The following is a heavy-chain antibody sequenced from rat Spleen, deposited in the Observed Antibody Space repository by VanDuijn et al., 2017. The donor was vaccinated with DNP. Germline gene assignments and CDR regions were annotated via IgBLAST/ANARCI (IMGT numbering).Heavy chain of an antibody. V-gene: IGHV4-2*01. J-gene: IGHJ2*01. CDR1: GFNFNDYW. CDR3: ARHDVYYGYYFDY. D-gene: IGHD1-6*01. Sequence: EVKLVESGGGLVQPGRSLKLSCAASGFNFNDYWMGWVRQAPGKGLEWIGEINKDSRTIKYAPSLKDKFTVSRDNAQNTLYLQMSKVGSEDTAIYYCARHDVYYGYYFDYWGQGVMVTVSS. CDR2: INKDSRTI.